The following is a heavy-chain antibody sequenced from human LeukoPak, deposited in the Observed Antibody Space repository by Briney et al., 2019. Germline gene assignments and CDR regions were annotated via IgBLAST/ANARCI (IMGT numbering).Heavy chain of an antibody. J-gene: IGHJ4*02. CDR2: IWYDGSNK. CDR3: ASSAAAGSFDY. CDR1: GFTFSSYG. Sequence: AGSLRLSCAASGFTFSSYGMHWVRQAPGKGLEWVAVIWYDGSNKYYADSVKGRFSISRDNSKNTLYLQMNSLRAEDTAVYYCASSAAAGSFDYWGQGTLVTVSS. D-gene: IGHD6-13*01. V-gene: IGHV3-33*01.